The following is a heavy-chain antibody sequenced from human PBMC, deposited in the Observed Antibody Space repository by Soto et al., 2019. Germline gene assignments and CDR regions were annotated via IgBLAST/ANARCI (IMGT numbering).Heavy chain of an antibody. D-gene: IGHD6-25*01. Sequence: QVQLVQSGAEVKKPGSSVKVSCQASGGTVNNFAFTWVRQAPGQGLEWLGGIMPVFHTTNIAQTFQDRITVTADDFTTTVYMEMTSLRYDDTAVYYCATATFSPVSATLYHYGMDVWGQGTTVTVSS. CDR3: ATATFSPVSATLYHYGMDV. CDR1: GGTVNNFA. J-gene: IGHJ6*02. CDR2: IMPVFHTT. V-gene: IGHV1-69*01.